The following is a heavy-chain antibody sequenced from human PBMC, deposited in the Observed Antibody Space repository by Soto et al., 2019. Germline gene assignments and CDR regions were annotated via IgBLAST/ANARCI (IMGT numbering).Heavy chain of an antibody. CDR3: AKTVIAARLYDAFDI. CDR1: GFTFSNYG. Sequence: GGSLRLSCAASGFTFSNYGMHWVRQAPGKGLEWVAVISYDGSNKYYADSVKGRFTISRDNSKNTLYLQMNSLRAEDTAVYYCAKTVIAARLYDAFDIWGQGTMVTVSS. J-gene: IGHJ3*02. V-gene: IGHV3-30*18. D-gene: IGHD6-6*01. CDR2: ISYDGSNK.